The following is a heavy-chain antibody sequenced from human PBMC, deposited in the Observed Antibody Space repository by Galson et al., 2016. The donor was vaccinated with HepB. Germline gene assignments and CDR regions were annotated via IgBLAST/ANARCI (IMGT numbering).Heavy chain of an antibody. V-gene: IGHV3-21*06. CDR2: ISSLSGYI. Sequence: SLRLSCAASGFRFSPYAMNWVRQTPGKGLEWVSSISSLSGYINYADSVKGRFTMSRDNAQNSLFLQMDSLRAEDTALYYCATAGVTVVTPNAFDIWGQGTMVTVSS. J-gene: IGHJ3*02. CDR1: GFRFSPYA. D-gene: IGHD4-23*01. CDR3: ATAGVTVVTPNAFDI.